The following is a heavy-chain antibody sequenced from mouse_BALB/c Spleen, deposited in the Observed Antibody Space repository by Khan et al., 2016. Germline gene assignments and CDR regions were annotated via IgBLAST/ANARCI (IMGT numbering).Heavy chain of an antibody. Sequence: QVRLQQSGPELVKPGASVRISCKASGYIFTSYYIHWVKQRPGQGLEWIGWIYPGNVNSKYDEKFKGTATLHADKSSSTVYMQLSSLTSEDSAVYFCARNYYRYDEGLAYWGQGTLVTVST. V-gene: IGHV1S56*01. D-gene: IGHD2-14*01. CDR1: GYIFTSYY. CDR3: ARNYYRYDEGLAY. CDR2: IYPGNVNS. J-gene: IGHJ3*01.